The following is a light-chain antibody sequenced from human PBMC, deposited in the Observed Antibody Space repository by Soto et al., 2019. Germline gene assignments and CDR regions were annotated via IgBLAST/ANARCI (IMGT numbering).Light chain of an antibody. CDR3: CSHAGNYTVV. CDR1: SSDVGGYNY. CDR2: DVN. J-gene: IGLJ2*01. V-gene: IGLV2-11*01. Sequence: QSVLTQPRSVSGSPGQSVTISCTGTSSDVGGYNYVSWYQQHPGKAPKFMIYDVNKRPSGVPDRFSGSKSGNTASLAISGLQDEDEADYYCCSHAGNYTVVFGGGTKLTVL.